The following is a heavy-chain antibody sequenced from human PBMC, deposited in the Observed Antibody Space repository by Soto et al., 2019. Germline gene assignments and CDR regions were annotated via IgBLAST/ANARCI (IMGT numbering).Heavy chain of an antibody. D-gene: IGHD6-6*01. CDR3: ARKGSSSIYFDY. CDR2: IYHSGST. Sequence: SETLSLTCAVSGYSISSGYYWGWIRQPPGKGLEWIGNIYHSGSTYYNPSLKSRVTISVDTSKNQFSLKLSSVTAADTAVYYWARKGSSSIYFDYWGQGTLVTVSS. J-gene: IGHJ4*02. CDR1: GYSISSGYY. V-gene: IGHV4-38-2*01.